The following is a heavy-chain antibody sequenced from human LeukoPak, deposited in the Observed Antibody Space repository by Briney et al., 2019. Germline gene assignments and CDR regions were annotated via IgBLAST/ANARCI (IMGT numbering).Heavy chain of an antibody. V-gene: IGHV3-23*01. J-gene: IGHJ3*02. CDR2: ISNSGGST. CDR1: GFTFNTYT. CDR3: ARVTMGAMDAFDI. Sequence: GGSLRLSCAASGFTFNTYTMYWVRQAPGKGLEWVSGISNSGGSTYYADSVKGRFTISRDNSKNTLYLQMNSLRAEDTALYYCARVTMGAMDAFDIWGQGTMVTVSS. D-gene: IGHD1-26*01.